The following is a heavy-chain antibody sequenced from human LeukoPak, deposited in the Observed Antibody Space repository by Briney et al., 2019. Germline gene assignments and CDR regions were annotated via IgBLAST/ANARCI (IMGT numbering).Heavy chain of an antibody. CDR2: INPNSGNT. V-gene: IGHV1-8*03. D-gene: IGHD3-10*01. J-gene: IGHJ4*02. CDR3: ARAFPTMVRGVIDY. CDR1: GYTFTGYY. Sequence: ASVKVSCKASGYTFTGYYMHWVRQAPGQGLEWMGRINPNSGNTGYAQKFQGRVTITRNTSISTAYMELSSLRSEDTAVYYCARAFPTMVRGVIDYWGQGTLVTVSS.